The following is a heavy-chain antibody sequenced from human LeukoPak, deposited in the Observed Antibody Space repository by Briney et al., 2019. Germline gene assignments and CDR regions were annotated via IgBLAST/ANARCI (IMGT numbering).Heavy chain of an antibody. CDR2: MNPNSGNT. CDR3: AARAGYSGYDWGDFDY. Sequence: ASVKVSCKASGYTFTSYDINWVRQATGQGLEWMGWMNPNSGNTGYAQKFQGRVTMTRNTSISTAYMELSSLRSEDTAVYYCAARAGYSGYDWGDFDYWGQGTLVTVSS. D-gene: IGHD5-12*01. J-gene: IGHJ4*02. CDR1: GYTFTSYD. V-gene: IGHV1-8*01.